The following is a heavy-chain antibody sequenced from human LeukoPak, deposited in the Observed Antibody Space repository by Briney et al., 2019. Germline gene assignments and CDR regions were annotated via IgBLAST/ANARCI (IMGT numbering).Heavy chain of an antibody. Sequence: GSLRLSCAASGFTFSSYSMNWVRQAPGKGLEWVSSISSSSSYIYYADSVKGRFTISRDNAKNSLYLQMNSLRAEDTAVYYCARDSVVRYCSSTSCPSDYWGQGTLVTVSS. D-gene: IGHD2-2*01. CDR2: ISSSSSYI. CDR1: GFTFSSYS. J-gene: IGHJ4*02. V-gene: IGHV3-21*01. CDR3: ARDSVVRYCSSTSCPSDY.